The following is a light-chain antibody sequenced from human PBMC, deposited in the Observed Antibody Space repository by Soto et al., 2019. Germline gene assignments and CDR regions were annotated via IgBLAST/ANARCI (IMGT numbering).Light chain of an antibody. V-gene: IGKV3-15*01. CDR2: GAS. J-gene: IGKJ1*01. Sequence: EIVMTQSPATLSVSPGERATLSCRASQTVGSNLAWYQQKPVQAPRLLIYGASNRATGIPARFSGSVSGTEFALTISRLQSEVFAIYFCQQYNNWPPDRTFGQGTKVEIK. CDR1: QTVGSN. CDR3: QQYNNWPPDRT.